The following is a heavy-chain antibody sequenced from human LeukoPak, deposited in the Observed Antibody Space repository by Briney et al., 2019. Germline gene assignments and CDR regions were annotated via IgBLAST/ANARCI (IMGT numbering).Heavy chain of an antibody. CDR2: ISDNGGTT. D-gene: IGHD3-22*01. CDR1: GFTFSTYA. CDR3: AKDRDRSGYSYYFDY. J-gene: IGHJ4*02. V-gene: IGHV3-23*01. Sequence: GGSLRLSCAASGFTFSTYAMSWVRQAPGKGLEWVSAISDNGGTTYYADSVKGRFTISRDNSKNTLYLQMNSLRAEDTAVYYCAKDRDRSGYSYYFDYWGQGTLVTVSS.